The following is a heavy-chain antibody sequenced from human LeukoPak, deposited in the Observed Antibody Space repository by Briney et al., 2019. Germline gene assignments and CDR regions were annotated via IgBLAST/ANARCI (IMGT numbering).Heavy chain of an antibody. CDR2: IYYSGST. Sequence: PSETLSLTCTVSGGSISSGGYYWSWIRQHPGTGLEWLGYIYYSGSTYYNPSLKSRVTISVDTSKNQFSLKLSSVTAADTAVYYCARGLSSGYYYVSGFDYWGQGTLVTVSS. J-gene: IGHJ4*02. CDR3: ARGLSSGYYYVSGFDY. D-gene: IGHD3-22*01. CDR1: GGSISSGGYY. V-gene: IGHV4-31*03.